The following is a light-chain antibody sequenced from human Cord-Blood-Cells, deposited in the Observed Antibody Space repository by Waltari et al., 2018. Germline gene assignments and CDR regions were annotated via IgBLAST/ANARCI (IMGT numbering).Light chain of an antibody. Sequence: QSALTQPASVSGSPGQSIPISCTGTSSDVGGYNYVSWYQQPPGKAPKLMIYDVSNRPSGVSNRFSGSKSGNTASLTISGLQAEDEADYYCSSYTSSSTLLYVFGTGTKVTVL. CDR2: DVS. CDR3: SSYTSSSTLLYV. J-gene: IGLJ1*01. V-gene: IGLV2-14*01. CDR1: SSDVGGYNY.